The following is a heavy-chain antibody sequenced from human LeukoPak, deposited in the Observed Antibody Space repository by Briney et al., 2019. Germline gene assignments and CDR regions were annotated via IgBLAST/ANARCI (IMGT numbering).Heavy chain of an antibody. J-gene: IGHJ4*02. D-gene: IGHD3-22*01. CDR3: ARLTVSGYYYTSPYYFDY. V-gene: IGHV4-59*08. Sequence: PSETLSLTCTVSGGSISSYYWSWIRQPPGKGLEWIGYIYYSGSTNYNPSLKSRVTISVDTSKNQFSLKLSSVTAADTAVYYCARLTVSGYYYTSPYYFDYWGQGTLVTVSS. CDR1: GGSISSYY. CDR2: IYYSGST.